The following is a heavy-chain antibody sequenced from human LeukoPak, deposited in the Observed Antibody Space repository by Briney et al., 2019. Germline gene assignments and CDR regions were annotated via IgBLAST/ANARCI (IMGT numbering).Heavy chain of an antibody. J-gene: IGHJ6*03. CDR3: ARDAAGIAYYYYMDV. CDR1: GYTFTGYY. CDR2: INPNSGGT. Sequence: RAPVKVSCKASGYTFTGYYMHWVRQAPGQGLEWMGRINPNSGGTNYAQRFQGRVTMTRDTSISTAYMELSRLRSDDTAVYYCARDAAGIAYYYYMDVWGKGTTVTVSS. D-gene: IGHD6-13*01. V-gene: IGHV1-2*06.